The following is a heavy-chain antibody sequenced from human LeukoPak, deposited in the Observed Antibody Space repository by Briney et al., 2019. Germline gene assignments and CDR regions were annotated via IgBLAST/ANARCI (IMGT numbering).Heavy chain of an antibody. V-gene: IGHV3-23*01. Sequence: GGSLRLSCAASGFTFSSYAMSWVPQAPGKGLEWVSAISGSGGSTYYADSVKGRFTVSRDNAKNSLYLQMNSLRAEDTAVYYCARSYSSGPTEYWGQGTLVTVSS. CDR1: GFTFSSYA. CDR2: ISGSGGST. D-gene: IGHD6-19*01. CDR3: ARSYSSGPTEY. J-gene: IGHJ4*02.